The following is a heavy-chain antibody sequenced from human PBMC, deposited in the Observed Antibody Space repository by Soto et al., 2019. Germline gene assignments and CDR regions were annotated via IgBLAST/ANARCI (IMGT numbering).Heavy chain of an antibody. Sequence: PGGSLRLSCAASGFTVSSNYMSWVRQAPGKGLEWVSVIYSGGSTYYADSVRGRFTISRDNSKNTLYLQMKSLRAEDTAVYYCARAEWGYSYGFSVWFDPWGQGTLVTVSS. V-gene: IGHV3-53*01. CDR3: ARAEWGYSYGFSVWFDP. CDR2: IYSGGST. J-gene: IGHJ5*02. CDR1: GFTVSSNY. D-gene: IGHD5-18*01.